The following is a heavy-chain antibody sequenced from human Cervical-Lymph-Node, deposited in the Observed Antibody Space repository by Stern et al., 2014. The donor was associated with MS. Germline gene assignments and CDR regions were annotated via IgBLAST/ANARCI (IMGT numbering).Heavy chain of an antibody. V-gene: IGHV4-61*02. CDR1: GGSISSSGYY. J-gene: IGHJ5*02. CDR2: IHDSGST. D-gene: IGHD1-26*01. Sequence: VQLVESGPGLVKPSQTLSLTCTVSGGSISSSGYYWSWIRQPADKGLEWIGRIHDSGSTYYNPSLKSRVTKSMDTANNHFSLKLTSVAAADTAVYYCATTRWDLFTWNWFDPWGQGTLVTVSS. CDR3: ATTRWDLFTWNWFDP.